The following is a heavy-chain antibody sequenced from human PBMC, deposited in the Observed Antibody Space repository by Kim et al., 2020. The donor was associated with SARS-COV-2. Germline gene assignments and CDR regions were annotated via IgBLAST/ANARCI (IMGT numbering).Heavy chain of an antibody. CDR2: MNTAGSVI. J-gene: IGHJ2*01. CDR3: VRGPGYAHVTWYFDL. Sequence: GGSLRLSCAGSDFTFRNYWMHWVRQVPGKGLVWVSRMNTAGSVINYADSVKGRFTISRDNAKNMLFLDMNSLRAEDTAVYYCVRGPGYAHVTWYFDLWGRGTLVTVSS. CDR1: DFTFRNYW. D-gene: IGHD2-15*01. V-gene: IGHV3-74*01.